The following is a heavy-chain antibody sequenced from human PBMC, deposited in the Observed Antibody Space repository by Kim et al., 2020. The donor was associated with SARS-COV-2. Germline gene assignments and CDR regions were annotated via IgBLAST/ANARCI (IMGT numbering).Heavy chain of an antibody. V-gene: IGHV4-39*01. CDR3: AELGAVTYYYDSSGY. D-gene: IGHD3-22*01. J-gene: IGHJ4*02. Sequence: PSLKSRVTISVDTSKNQFSLKLSSVTAADTAVYYCAELGAVTYYYDSSGYWGQGTLVTVSS.